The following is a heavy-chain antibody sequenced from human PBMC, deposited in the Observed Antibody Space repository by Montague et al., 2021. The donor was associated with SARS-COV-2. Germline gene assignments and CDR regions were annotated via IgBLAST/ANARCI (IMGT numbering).Heavy chain of an antibody. V-gene: IGHV3-30*04. CDR3: ASNTIFGVVIPYYYYYYMDV. Sequence: SLRLSCSASGFTFSSYAMHWVRQAPGKGLEWVAVISYDGSNKYYXDSVKGRFTISRDNSKNTLYLQMNSLRAEDTAVYYCASNTIFGVVIPYYYYYYMDVWGKGTTVTVSS. D-gene: IGHD3-3*01. CDR2: ISYDGSNK. CDR1: GFTFSSYA. J-gene: IGHJ6*03.